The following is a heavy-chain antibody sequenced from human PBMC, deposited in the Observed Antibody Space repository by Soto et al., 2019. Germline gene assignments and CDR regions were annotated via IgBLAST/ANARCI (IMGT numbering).Heavy chain of an antibody. CDR1: GFSLTTYA. Sequence: GGSLRLSCAASGFSLTTYAMSWVRQAPGKGLEWVSTTGISGRTTYYADSVKGRFTVSRDDSKNTLDLQMSSLRAEDTAVYYCATVHNTSRSFDYWGQGTLGTVSS. D-gene: IGHD1-20*01. J-gene: IGHJ4*02. CDR3: ATVHNTSRSFDY. V-gene: IGHV3-23*01. CDR2: TGISGRTT.